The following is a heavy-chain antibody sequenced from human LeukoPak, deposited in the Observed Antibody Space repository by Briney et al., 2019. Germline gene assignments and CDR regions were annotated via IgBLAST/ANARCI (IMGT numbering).Heavy chain of an antibody. CDR2: ISYSGTT. Sequence: SETLSLTCTVSGGSMSSYYWSWIRQSPEKGLEWVGYISYSGTTNYNPSLKSRVTISLGTSKNRFSLNLTSVTAADTAVYYCARHGSGTSLALYPWGQETLVTVSS. V-gene: IGHV4-59*08. CDR3: ARHGSGTSLALYP. D-gene: IGHD3-10*01. J-gene: IGHJ5*02. CDR1: GGSMSSYY.